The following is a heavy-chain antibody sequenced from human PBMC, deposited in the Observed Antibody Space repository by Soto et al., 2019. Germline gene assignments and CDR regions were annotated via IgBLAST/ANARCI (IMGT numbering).Heavy chain of an antibody. CDR2: IIPIFGTA. Sequence: SVKVSCKASGGTFSSYAISWVRQAPGQGLEWMGGIIPIFGTANYAQKFRGRVTITADKSTSTAYMELSSLRSEDTAVYYCARPHCSGGSCYYPYYYYGMDVWGQGITVTVSS. CDR3: ARPHCSGGSCYYPYYYYGMDV. V-gene: IGHV1-69*06. D-gene: IGHD2-15*01. CDR1: GGTFSSYA. J-gene: IGHJ6*02.